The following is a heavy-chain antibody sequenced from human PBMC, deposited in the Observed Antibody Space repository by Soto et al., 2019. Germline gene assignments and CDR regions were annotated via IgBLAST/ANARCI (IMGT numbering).Heavy chain of an antibody. CDR2: IYSGNT. CDR1: GGSLNSAGYY. V-gene: IGHV4-31*03. CDR3: ARGTGASVRPVYFDY. D-gene: IGHD1-26*01. J-gene: IGHJ4*02. Sequence: QVGLQESGPGLVKPSQTLSLTCTVSGGSLNSAGYYWSWVRQHTEKGLEWIGDIYSGNTYYNPSLRSRLTISRDTSKNQFSLSLTSVTAADTAVYYCARGTGASVRPVYFDYWGQGALVTVSS.